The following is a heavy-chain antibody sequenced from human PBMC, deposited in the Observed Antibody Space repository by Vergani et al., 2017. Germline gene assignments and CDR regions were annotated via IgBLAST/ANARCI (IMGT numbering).Heavy chain of an antibody. Sequence: QVQLVQSGAEVKKPGSSVKVSCKASGGTFSSYAISWVRQAPGQGLEWMGRIIPIFGTANYAQKFQGRGTITADESTSTAYMELSSLRSEDTAVYYCARVFSWVYYDSSGYSNPDAFDIWGQGTMVTVSS. CDR2: IIPIFGTA. CDR1: GGTFSSYA. J-gene: IGHJ3*02. CDR3: ARVFSWVYYDSSGYSNPDAFDI. D-gene: IGHD3-22*01. V-gene: IGHV1-69*13.